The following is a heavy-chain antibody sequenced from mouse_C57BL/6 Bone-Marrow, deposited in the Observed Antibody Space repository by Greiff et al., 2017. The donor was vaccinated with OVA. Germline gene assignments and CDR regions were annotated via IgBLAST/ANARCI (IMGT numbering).Heavy chain of an antibody. CDR2: IYPGDGDT. V-gene: IGHV1-82*01. D-gene: IGHD2-12*01. CDR3: AGHEGSYYASYFYY. J-gene: IGHJ2*01. CDR1: GYAFSSSW. Sequence: VQLQQSGPELVKPGASVKISCNASGYAFSSSWMNWVKQRPGKGLEWIGRIYPGDGDTNYNGKFKGKATLTADKSSSTALMQLSSLTSENSTVYFWAGHEGSYYASYFYYWGRGTALTVTA.